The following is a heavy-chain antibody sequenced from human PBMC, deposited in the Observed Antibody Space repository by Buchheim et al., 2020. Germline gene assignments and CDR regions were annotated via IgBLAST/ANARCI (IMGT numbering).Heavy chain of an antibody. CDR1: GGSFSGYY. CDR2: INHSGST. J-gene: IGHJ6*02. V-gene: IGHV4-34*01. D-gene: IGHD2-2*02. Sequence: QVQLQQWGAGLLKPSETLSLTCAVYGGSFSGYYWSWIRQPPGKGLEWIGEINHSGSTNYNPSLKSRVTISVDTSKNQFSLKLSSVTAADTAVYYCARIVVVPAAILWDYYYYGMDVWGQGTT. CDR3: ARIVVVPAAILWDYYYYGMDV.